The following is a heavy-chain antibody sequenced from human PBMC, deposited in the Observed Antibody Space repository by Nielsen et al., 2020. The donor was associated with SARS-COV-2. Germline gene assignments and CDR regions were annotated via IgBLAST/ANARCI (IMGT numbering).Heavy chain of an antibody. CDR2: IYYSGST. V-gene: IGHV4-39*01. Sequence: WIRQPPGKGLEWIGSIYYSGSTYYNPSLKSRVTISVDTSKNQFSLKLSSVTAADTAVYYCARYRGARIAPAAIVSRFGWFDPWGQGTLVTVSS. CDR3: ARYRGARIAPAAIVSRFGWFDP. D-gene: IGHD2-2*01. J-gene: IGHJ5*02.